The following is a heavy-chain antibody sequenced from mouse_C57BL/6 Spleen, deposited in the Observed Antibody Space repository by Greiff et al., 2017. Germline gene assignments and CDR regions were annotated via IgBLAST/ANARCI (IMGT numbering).Heavy chain of an antibody. J-gene: IGHJ2*01. Sequence: EVKVVESEGGLVQPGSSMKLSCTASGFTFSDYYMAWVRQVPEKGLEWVANINYDGSSTYYLDSLKSRFIISRDNAKNILYLQMSSLKSEDTATYYCARERYSNYFDYWGQGTTLTVSS. CDR3: ARERYSNYFDY. CDR2: INYDGSST. CDR1: GFTFSDYY. D-gene: IGHD2-5*01. V-gene: IGHV5-16*01.